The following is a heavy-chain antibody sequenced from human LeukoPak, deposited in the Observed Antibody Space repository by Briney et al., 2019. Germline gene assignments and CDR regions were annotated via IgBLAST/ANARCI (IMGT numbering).Heavy chain of an antibody. J-gene: IGHJ4*02. CDR2: ISGSGGST. CDR3: AKFKRASYYDSSGSTSPY. Sequence: GGSLRLSCAASGFTLSSYAMSWVRQAPGKGLEWVSAISGSGGSTYYADSVKGRFTISRDNSKNTLYLQMNSLRAEDTAVYYCAKFKRASYYDSSGSTSPYWGQGTLVTVSS. D-gene: IGHD3-22*01. CDR1: GFTLSSYA. V-gene: IGHV3-23*01.